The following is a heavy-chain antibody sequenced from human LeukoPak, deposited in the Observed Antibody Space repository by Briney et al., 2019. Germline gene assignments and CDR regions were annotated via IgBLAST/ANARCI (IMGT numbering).Heavy chain of an antibody. V-gene: IGHV4-4*07. Sequence: PSETLSLTCTVSGGSISSYYWSWIRQPAGKGLEWIGRIYTSGSTNYNPSLKSRVTMSVDTSKNQFSLKLSSVTAADTAVYYCTRDPRGYSGYGPGVYFDYWGQGTLVTVSS. D-gene: IGHD5-12*01. CDR2: IYTSGST. CDR1: GGSISSYY. J-gene: IGHJ4*02. CDR3: TRDPRGYSGYGPGVYFDY.